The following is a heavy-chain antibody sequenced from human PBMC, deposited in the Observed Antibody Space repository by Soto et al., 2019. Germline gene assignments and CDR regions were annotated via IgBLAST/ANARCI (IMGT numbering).Heavy chain of an antibody. CDR2: IYYSGTT. D-gene: IGHD1-26*01. CDR1: GGSISDYY. Sequence: SXTLSLSCTVSGGSISDYYWSWIRQPPGKGLEWIGYIYYSGTTNYSPSLKSRVTISVDTSKNQFSLELSSVTAADSAIYYCARQSGGYYYGMDVWGQGTTVTVSS. CDR3: ARQSGGYYYGMDV. J-gene: IGHJ6*02. V-gene: IGHV4-59*08.